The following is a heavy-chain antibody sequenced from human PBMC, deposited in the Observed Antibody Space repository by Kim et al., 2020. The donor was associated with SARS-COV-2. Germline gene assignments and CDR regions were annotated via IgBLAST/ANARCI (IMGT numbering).Heavy chain of an antibody. D-gene: IGHD5-12*01. V-gene: IGHV1-18*01. CDR3: ARGPVVATTSFDF. J-gene: IGHJ4*02. Sequence: KYAKTFQGRVTLTTDTSTSTGYMELRSLRSDDTALYYCARGPVVATTSFDFWGQGTLVTVSS.